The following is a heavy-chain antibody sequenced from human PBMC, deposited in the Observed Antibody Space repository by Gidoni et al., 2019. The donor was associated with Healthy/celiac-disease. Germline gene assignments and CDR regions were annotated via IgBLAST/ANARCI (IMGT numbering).Heavy chain of an antibody. CDR3: AVARGRYCSGGSCLGYY. CDR2: INHSGST. V-gene: IGHV4-34*01. J-gene: IGHJ4*02. CDR1: GGSFSGYY. Sequence: QVQLQQWGAGLLKPSETLSLTCAVYGGSFSGYYWSWIRQPPGKGLEWIGEINHSGSTNYNPSLKSRVTISVDTSKNQFSLKLSSVTAADTAVYYCAVARGRYCSGGSCLGYYWGQGTLVTVSS. D-gene: IGHD2-15*01.